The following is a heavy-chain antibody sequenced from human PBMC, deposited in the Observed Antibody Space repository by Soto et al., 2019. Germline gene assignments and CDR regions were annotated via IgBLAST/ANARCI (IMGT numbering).Heavy chain of an antibody. Sequence: ASVKVSCKASGYTFTSYAMHWVRQAPGQRLEWMGWINAGNGNTKYSQKFQGRVTITRDTSASTADMELSSLRSGDTAVYYCARVGDILTGYYDYGMDVWGQGTTVTVSS. D-gene: IGHD3-9*01. CDR1: GYTFTSYA. CDR3: ARVGDILTGYYDYGMDV. CDR2: INAGNGNT. J-gene: IGHJ6*02. V-gene: IGHV1-3*01.